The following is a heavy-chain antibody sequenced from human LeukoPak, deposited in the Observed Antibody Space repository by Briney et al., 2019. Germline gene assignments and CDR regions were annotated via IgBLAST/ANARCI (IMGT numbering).Heavy chain of an antibody. D-gene: IGHD3-10*01. Sequence: GESLKISCKASGYTFTSYGISWVRQAPGQGLEWMGWISAYNGNTNYAQKLQGRVTMTTDTSTSTAYMELRSLRSDDTAVYYCARDLYGSGNNYWGQGTLVTVSS. CDR2: ISAYNGNT. CDR3: ARDLYGSGNNY. V-gene: IGHV1-18*01. CDR1: GYTFTSYG. J-gene: IGHJ4*02.